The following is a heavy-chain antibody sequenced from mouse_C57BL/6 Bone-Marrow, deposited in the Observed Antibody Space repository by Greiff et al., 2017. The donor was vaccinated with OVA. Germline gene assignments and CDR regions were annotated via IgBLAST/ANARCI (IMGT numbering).Heavy chain of an antibody. CDR3: ARTYYDYDGYAMDY. CDR1: GFTFSDYG. J-gene: IGHJ4*01. CDR2: ISSGSSTI. Sequence: DVQLQESGGGLVKPGGSLKLSCAASGFTFSDYGMHWVRQAPEKGLEWVAYISSGSSTIYYADTVKGRFTISRDNAKNTLFLQMTSLRSEDTAMYYCARTYYDYDGYAMDYWGQGTSVTVSS. V-gene: IGHV5-17*01. D-gene: IGHD2-4*01.